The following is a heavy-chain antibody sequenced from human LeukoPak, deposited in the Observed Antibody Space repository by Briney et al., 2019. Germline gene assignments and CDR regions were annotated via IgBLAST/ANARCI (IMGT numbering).Heavy chain of an antibody. J-gene: IGHJ5*02. V-gene: IGHV3-74*01. CDR3: IRDFRSADL. CDR2: IYVDGRTT. Sequence: GSLRLPCVAPGFPLRNHWMQWVRQPSGKGLVWVSRIYVDGRTTNYADSVKGRFTISRDNAKNTVYLEMNSLSVEDTATYYCIRDFRSADLWGQGTLVTVTS. CDR1: GFPLRNHW.